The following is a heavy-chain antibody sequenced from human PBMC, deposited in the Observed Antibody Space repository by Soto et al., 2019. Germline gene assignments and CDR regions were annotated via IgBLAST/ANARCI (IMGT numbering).Heavy chain of an antibody. CDR3: ARRVASRPFDY. Sequence: QVQLQESGPGLVKPSQTLSLSCTVFGASISSDGYYWNWIRQHPGKGLEWIGHIYYSGSTHYIPSLRGRVTFSVDLAKNQFSLNLASVIAADTAVYYCARRVASRPFDYWGQGTLVTVSS. V-gene: IGHV4-31*03. CDR1: GASISSDGYY. J-gene: IGHJ4*02. CDR2: IYYSGST.